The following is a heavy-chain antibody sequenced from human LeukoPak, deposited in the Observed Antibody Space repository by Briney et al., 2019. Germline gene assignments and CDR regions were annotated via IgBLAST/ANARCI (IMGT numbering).Heavy chain of an antibody. J-gene: IGHJ4*02. V-gene: IGHV4-59*02. CDR3: ARAPIGSIDY. CDR2: IYYTGYT. D-gene: IGHD1-1*01. Sequence: SETLSLTCSVSGASVTSSYWTWVRLPPGRGLEWIGYIYYTGYTNYNPSLKSRVTISLDIYTNQLSLKLISVTAADTAIYYCARAPIGSIDYWGPGALVTVSS. CDR1: GASVTSSY.